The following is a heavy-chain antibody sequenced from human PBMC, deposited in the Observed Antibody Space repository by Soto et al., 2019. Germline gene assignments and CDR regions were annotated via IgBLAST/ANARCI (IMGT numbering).Heavy chain of an antibody. CDR3: ASLRYGSGSYYADY. CDR1: GFTFRNYG. Sequence: GGSLRLSCAASGFTFRNYGMHWVRQAPGKGLEWVTIISYDGSNKYYADSVKGRFTISRDNSKNTLDLQMNSLRAEDTAVYFCASLRYGSGSYYADYWGRGPLVTVSS. D-gene: IGHD3-10*01. J-gene: IGHJ4*02. CDR2: ISYDGSNK. V-gene: IGHV3-33*05.